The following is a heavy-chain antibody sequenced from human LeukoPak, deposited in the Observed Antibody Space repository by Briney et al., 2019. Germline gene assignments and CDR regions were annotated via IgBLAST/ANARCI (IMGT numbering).Heavy chain of an antibody. V-gene: IGHV4-59*08. CDR3: ARRAAGGSGSYYHDY. D-gene: IGHD3-10*01. J-gene: IGHJ4*02. CDR1: GGSISSYY. CDR2: IYYSGST. Sequence: PETLSLTCTVSGGSISSYYWSWIRQPPGKGLEWIGYIYYSGSTNYNPSLKSRVTISVDTSKNQFSLKLSSVTAADTAVYYCARRAAGGSGSYYHDYWGQGTLVTVSS.